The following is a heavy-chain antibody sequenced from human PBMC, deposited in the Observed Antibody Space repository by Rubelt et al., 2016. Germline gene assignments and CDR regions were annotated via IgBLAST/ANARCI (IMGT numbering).Heavy chain of an antibody. D-gene: IGHD3-22*01. CDR1: GYTFTNYA. J-gene: IGHJ6*02. CDR3: ARDGPYYDSSGSSYYYYGMDV. V-gene: IGHV1-3*01. Sequence: QVQLVQSGAEVKKPGASVKVSCKASGYTFTNYAMHWLRQAPGQRLEWMGWINAGNDNTKYSQKFQGRVTITRDTSASTAYMELSSLRSEDTAVYYCARDGPYYDSSGSSYYYYGMDVWGQGTTVTVSS. CDR2: INAGNDNT.